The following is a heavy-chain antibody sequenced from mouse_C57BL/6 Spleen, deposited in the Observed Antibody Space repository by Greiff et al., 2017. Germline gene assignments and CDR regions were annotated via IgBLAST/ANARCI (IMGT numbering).Heavy chain of an antibody. D-gene: IGHD2-4*01. J-gene: IGHJ3*01. V-gene: IGHV5-6*02. CDR3: ARRGYDYARFAY. CDR1: GFTFSSYG. Sequence: DVMLVESGGDLVKPGGSLKLSCAASGFTFSSYGMSWVRQTPDKRLEWVATISSGGSYTYSPDSVKGRFPISRANAKNTQYLQMSMLKAEDTAMYSCARRGYDYARFAYWGQGTLVTVSA. CDR2: ISSGGSYT.